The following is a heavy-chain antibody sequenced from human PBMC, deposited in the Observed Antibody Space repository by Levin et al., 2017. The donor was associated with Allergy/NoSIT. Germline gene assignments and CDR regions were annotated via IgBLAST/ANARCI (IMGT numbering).Heavy chain of an antibody. CDR1: GYTFTSYY. CDR2: INPSGGST. Sequence: GESLKISCKASGYTFTSYYMHWVRQAPGQGLEWMGIINPSGGSTSYAQKFQGRVTMTRDTSTSTVYMELSSLRSEDTAVYYCARDLGYGSLDYWGQGTLVTVSS. J-gene: IGHJ4*02. D-gene: IGHD4-17*01. CDR3: ARDLGYGSLDY. V-gene: IGHV1-46*01.